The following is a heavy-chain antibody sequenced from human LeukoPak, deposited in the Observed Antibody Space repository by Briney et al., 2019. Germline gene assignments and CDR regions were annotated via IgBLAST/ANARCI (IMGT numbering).Heavy chain of an antibody. CDR3: ARQTPTYYDFWSGYFAPDRNWFDP. Sequence: PSETLSLTCTVSGGSISSYYWSWIRQPPGKGLEWIGYIYYSGSTYYNPSLKSRVTISVDTSKNQFSLKLSSVTAADTAVYYCARQTPTYYDFWSGYFAPDRNWFDPWGQGTLVTVSS. CDR1: GGSISSYY. D-gene: IGHD3-3*01. V-gene: IGHV4-59*04. J-gene: IGHJ5*02. CDR2: IYYSGST.